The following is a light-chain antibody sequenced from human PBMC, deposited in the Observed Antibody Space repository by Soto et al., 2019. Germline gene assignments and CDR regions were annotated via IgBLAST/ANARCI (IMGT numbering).Light chain of an antibody. Sequence: DIQMTQSPSSLSASVGDRVTITCRARQTINTYLNWYQQTPGRAPELLIHAASSLQSGVPSRFSGSGSGTDFTLTINSLQPEDFATYYCQQAYSFPITFGQGTRLEI. CDR3: QQAYSFPIT. V-gene: IGKV1-39*01. CDR2: AAS. J-gene: IGKJ5*01. CDR1: QTINTY.